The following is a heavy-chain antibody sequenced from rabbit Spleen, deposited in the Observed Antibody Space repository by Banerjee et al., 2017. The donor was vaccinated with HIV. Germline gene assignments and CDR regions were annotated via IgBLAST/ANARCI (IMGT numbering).Heavy chain of an antibody. D-gene: IGHD2-1*01. Sequence: QQLVESGGGLVKPGASLTLTCKASGFSFSSGYDMCWVRQAPGKGLEWIACIYPGGSGNTYSATWAKGRFTCSKTSSTTVTLQMTSLTVADTATYFCARGASNADWAFDPWGPGTLVTVS. V-gene: IGHV1S40*01. CDR2: IYPGGSGNT. J-gene: IGHJ2*01. CDR1: GFSFSSGYD. CDR3: ARGASNADWAFDP.